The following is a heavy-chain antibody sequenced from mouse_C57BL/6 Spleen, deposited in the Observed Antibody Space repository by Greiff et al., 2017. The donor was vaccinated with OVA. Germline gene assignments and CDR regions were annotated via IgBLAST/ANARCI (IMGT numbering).Heavy chain of an antibody. D-gene: IGHD1-2*01. CDR1: GYTFTSYW. CDR2: INPSTGYT. CDR3: ASTTAYAMDY. V-gene: IGHV1-7*01. Sequence: QVQLKESGAELAKPGASVKMSCKASGYTFTSYWMHWVKQRPGQGLEWIGYINPSTGYTEYNQKFKDKATLTADKSSSTAYMQLSSLTSEDSAVYYCASTTAYAMDYWGQGTSVTVSS. J-gene: IGHJ4*01.